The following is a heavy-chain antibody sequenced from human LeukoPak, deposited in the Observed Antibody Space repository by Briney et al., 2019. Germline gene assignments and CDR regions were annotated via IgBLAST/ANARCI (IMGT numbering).Heavy chain of an antibody. CDR1: GFTFGDYA. Sequence: GGSLRLSCTASGFTFGDYAMSWFRQAPGKALEWVGFIRSKAYGGTTEYAASVKGRFTISRDDSKSIAYLQMNSLKTEDTAVYYCARDEVIGEHYFDYWGQGTLVTVSS. V-gene: IGHV3-49*03. CDR3: ARDEVIGEHYFDY. J-gene: IGHJ4*02. CDR2: IRSKAYGGTT. D-gene: IGHD2-21*01.